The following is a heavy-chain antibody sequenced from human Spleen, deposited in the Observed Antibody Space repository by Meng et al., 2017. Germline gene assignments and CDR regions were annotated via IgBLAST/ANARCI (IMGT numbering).Heavy chain of an antibody. CDR2: INHSGST. D-gene: IGHD6-13*01. CDR3: AREAAEFDY. J-gene: IGHJ4*02. V-gene: IGHV4-34*01. Sequence: SETLSLTCAVYGGSFSGYYWSWIRQPPGKGLEWIGEINHSGSTNYNPSLKSRVTISVDTSKNQFSLNLSSVTAADTAVYYCAREAAEFDYWGQGTLVTVSS. CDR1: GGSFSGYY.